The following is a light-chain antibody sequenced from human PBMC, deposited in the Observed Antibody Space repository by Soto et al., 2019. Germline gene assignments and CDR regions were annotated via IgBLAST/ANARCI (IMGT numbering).Light chain of an antibody. CDR3: QQYTTLLPIT. CDR1: QSISSY. J-gene: IGKJ5*01. CDR2: DAS. V-gene: IGKV3-11*01. Sequence: VVFSLSPDTLSLTTKERATLSCRASQSISSYLAWYQQKPGQAPRLLIYDASSRATGIPARFSGSGSGTDFTLTISSLQSEDFAIYYCQQYTTLLPITFAQGGLLEIK.